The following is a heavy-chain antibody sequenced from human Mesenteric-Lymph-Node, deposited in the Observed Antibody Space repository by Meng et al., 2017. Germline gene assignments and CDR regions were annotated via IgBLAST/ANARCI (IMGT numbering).Heavy chain of an antibody. D-gene: IGHD4-17*01. CDR3: ARRYGASAYNWFDP. CDR1: GGSFSGYY. J-gene: IGHJ5*02. V-gene: IGHV4-34*01. CDR2: INHSGST. Sequence: QVQLKQWGAGLLKPSETPSLPCAVYGGSFSGYYGGWLRQPPGKGLEWIGEINHSGSTNYNPSLKSRVTISVDTSKNQFSLKLSSVTAADTAVYYCARRYGASAYNWFDPWGQGTLVTVSS.